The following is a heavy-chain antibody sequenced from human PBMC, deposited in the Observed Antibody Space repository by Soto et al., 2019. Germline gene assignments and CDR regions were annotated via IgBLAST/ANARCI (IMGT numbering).Heavy chain of an antibody. CDR3: ARGPYYYGSGIVKVYYYYYGMDV. J-gene: IGHJ6*02. Sequence: QVQLVQSGAEVKKPGASVKVSCKASGYTFTSYGISWVRQAPGQGLEWMGWISAYNGNTNYAQKLQGRVTMTTDTSTRTAYMELRSLRSDDTAVYYCARGPYYYGSGIVKVYYYYYGMDVWGQGTTVTVSS. V-gene: IGHV1-18*01. CDR1: GYTFTSYG. D-gene: IGHD3-10*01. CDR2: ISAYNGNT.